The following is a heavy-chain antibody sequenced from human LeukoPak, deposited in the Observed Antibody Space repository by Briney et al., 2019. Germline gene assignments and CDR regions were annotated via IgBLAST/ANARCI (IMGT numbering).Heavy chain of an antibody. CDR3: ARALPLEVELRGYYFDY. Sequence: SQTLSLTCTVSGGSISSGGYYWSWIRQPPGKGLEWIGYIYYSGSTNYNPSLKSRVTISVDTSKNQFSLKLSSVTAADTAVYYCARALPLEVELRGYYFDYWGQGTLVTVSS. V-gene: IGHV4-61*08. J-gene: IGHJ4*02. CDR2: IYYSGST. CDR1: GGSISSGGYY. D-gene: IGHD1-7*01.